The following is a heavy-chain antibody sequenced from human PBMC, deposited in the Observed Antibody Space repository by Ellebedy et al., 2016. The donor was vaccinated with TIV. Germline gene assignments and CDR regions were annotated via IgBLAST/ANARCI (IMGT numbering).Heavy chain of an antibody. CDR2: LISKSDGGTT. D-gene: IGHD3-10*01. CDR3: ATIAHDVFMVRGTFDP. V-gene: IGHV3-15*07. Sequence: GESLKISCAASGFAFYSYTMNWVRQAPGKGLEWVVRLISKSDGGTTDYAAPVKGRFTISRDDSKNTLYLQMNSLKTEDTAVYYCATIAHDVFMVRGTFDPWGQGTLVTVSS. CDR1: GFAFYSYT. J-gene: IGHJ5*02.